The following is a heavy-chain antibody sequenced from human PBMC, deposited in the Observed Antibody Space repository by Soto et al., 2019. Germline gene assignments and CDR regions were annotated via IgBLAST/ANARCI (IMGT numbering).Heavy chain of an antibody. Sequence: ASVKVSCKSSGFTFTSYAIHWLRQAPGQRPQWMGWINGGSGNTKYSQDFQGRVTFTRDTFATTAYLELSSLRSEDTAVYYCARVPPWGNSAGDYYIQHYDSWGQGTPVTVSS. CDR2: INGGSGNT. CDR1: GFTFTSYA. D-gene: IGHD3-10*01. J-gene: IGHJ4*02. V-gene: IGHV1-3*01. CDR3: ARVPPWGNSAGDYYIQHYDS.